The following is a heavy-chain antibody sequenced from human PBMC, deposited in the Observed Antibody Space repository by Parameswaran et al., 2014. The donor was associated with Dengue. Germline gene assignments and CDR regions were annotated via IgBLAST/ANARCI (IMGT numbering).Heavy chain of an antibody. CDR3: ATYSYGYHLFDY. CDR2: MNPNSGNT. V-gene: IGHV1-8*01. Sequence: WVRQAPGQGLEWMGWMNPNSGNTGYAQKFQGRVTMTRNTSISTAYMELSSLRSEDTAVYYCATYSYGYHLFDYWGQGTLVTVSS. J-gene: IGHJ4*02. D-gene: IGHD5-18*01.